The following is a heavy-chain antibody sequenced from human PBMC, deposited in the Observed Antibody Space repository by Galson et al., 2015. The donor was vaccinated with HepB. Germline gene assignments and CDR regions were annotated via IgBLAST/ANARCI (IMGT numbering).Heavy chain of an antibody. CDR1: GFSLSTSGVG. Sequence: PALVKPTQTLTLTCTFSGFSLSTSGVGVGWIRQPPGKALEWLALIYWDDDKRYSPSLKSRLTITKDTSKNQVVLTMTNMDPVDTATYYCAHRLSSSYYDILTGYFDYWGQGTLVTVSS. J-gene: IGHJ4*02. CDR3: AHRLSSSYYDILTGYFDY. D-gene: IGHD3-9*01. CDR2: IYWDDDK. V-gene: IGHV2-5*02.